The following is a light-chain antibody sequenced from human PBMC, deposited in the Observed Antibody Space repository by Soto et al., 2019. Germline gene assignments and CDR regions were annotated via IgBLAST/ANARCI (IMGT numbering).Light chain of an antibody. CDR1: QDIRNY. CDR2: DAS. J-gene: IGKJ5*01. Sequence: DIQMTQSPSSLSASVGDRVTITCQASQDIRNYLNWYQQKPGKAPNLLIYDASNLKTGLPSRFSGSGSGTDFTFTISSLQPEHIPTYYYQHYHNLFITFGQGTRLEMK. V-gene: IGKV1-33*01. CDR3: QHYHNLFIT.